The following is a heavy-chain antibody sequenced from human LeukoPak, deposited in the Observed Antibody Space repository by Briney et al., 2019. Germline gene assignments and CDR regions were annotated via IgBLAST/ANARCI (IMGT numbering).Heavy chain of an antibody. Sequence: SGESLKISCKGSGYSFTSYWIGWVRQMPGKGLEWMGIIYPGDSDTRYSPSFQGQVTISADKSISTAYLQWSSLKASDTAMYYCARGYRGSWPPAEYFQNWGQGTLVTVSS. CDR2: IYPGDSDT. V-gene: IGHV5-51*01. CDR3: ARGYRGSWPPAEYFQN. CDR1: GYSFTSYW. J-gene: IGHJ1*01. D-gene: IGHD6-13*01.